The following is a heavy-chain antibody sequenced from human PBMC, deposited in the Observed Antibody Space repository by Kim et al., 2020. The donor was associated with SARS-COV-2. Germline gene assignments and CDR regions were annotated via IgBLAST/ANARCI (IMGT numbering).Heavy chain of an antibody. D-gene: IGHD2-15*01. V-gene: IGHV3-7*01. J-gene: IGHJ2*01. Sequence: YVDSVKARFTIPRDNAKNAMYLQIITLRAEDTAVYFCARDGRAPGIYCDLWGRGTLVTVSS. CDR3: ARDGRAPGIYCDL.